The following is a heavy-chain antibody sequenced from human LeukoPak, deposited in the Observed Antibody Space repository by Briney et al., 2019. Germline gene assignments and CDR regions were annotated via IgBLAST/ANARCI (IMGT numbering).Heavy chain of an antibody. V-gene: IGHV1-2*02. CDR2: SNPNSGGK. D-gene: IGHD5-24*01. J-gene: IGHJ4*02. Sequence: ASVQVSCKASGYTFTGYYMHWVRQPPGKGREGMGWSNPNSGGKNYAQKFQGRVTMTRDTSISTAYMELSRLRSDDTAVYYCARGALEMATYWGQGTLVTVSS. CDR1: GYTFTGYY. CDR3: ARGALEMATY.